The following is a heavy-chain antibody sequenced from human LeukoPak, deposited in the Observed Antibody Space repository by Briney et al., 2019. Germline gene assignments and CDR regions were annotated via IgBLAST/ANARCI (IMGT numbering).Heavy chain of an antibody. Sequence: GGSLRLSCAASGFTFSSYEMNWVRQAPGKGLEWVSYISSSGSTIYYADSAKGRFTISRDNAKNSLYLQMNSLRAEDTAVYYCARESDYYDSSGVGSYYFDYWGQGTLVTVSS. CDR3: ARESDYYDSSGVGSYYFDY. V-gene: IGHV3-48*03. CDR1: GFTFSSYE. D-gene: IGHD3-22*01. J-gene: IGHJ4*02. CDR2: ISSSGSTI.